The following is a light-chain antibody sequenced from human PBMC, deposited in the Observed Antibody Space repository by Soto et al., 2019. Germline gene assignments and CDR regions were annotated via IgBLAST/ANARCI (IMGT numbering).Light chain of an antibody. CDR2: ATF. Sequence: DIQMTQSPSSLSASVGDRVTITCRASQTVSAYLNWYQHKPGKAPKLLIYATFSLQSGLPPRFRGSGSGADFTLTISRLPPEDFATYYCQHSHSLPHTFGQGTKLEMK. J-gene: IGKJ2*01. CDR1: QTVSAY. V-gene: IGKV1-39*01. CDR3: QHSHSLPHT.